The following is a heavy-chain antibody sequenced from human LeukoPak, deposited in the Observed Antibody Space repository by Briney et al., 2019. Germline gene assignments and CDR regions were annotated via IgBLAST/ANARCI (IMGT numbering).Heavy chain of an antibody. CDR3: ARGDGVATRYYYGLDV. CDR1: GFSFRSYE. CDR2: SSGDGRTM. V-gene: IGHV3-48*03. Sequence: GGSLRLSCEASGFSFRSYEMNWVRQAPGKGLEWVSYSSGDGRTMYYADSVKGRFTISRDSGTNSLYLQMNSLRAEDTAVYYCARGDGVATRYYYGLDVWGQGTTVTVSS. J-gene: IGHJ6*02. D-gene: IGHD5-12*01.